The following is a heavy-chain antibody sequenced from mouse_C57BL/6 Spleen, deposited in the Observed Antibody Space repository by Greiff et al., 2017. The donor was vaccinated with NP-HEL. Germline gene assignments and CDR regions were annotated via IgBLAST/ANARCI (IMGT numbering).Heavy chain of an antibody. D-gene: IGHD2-4*01. J-gene: IGHJ4*01. CDR2: IGPGSGST. V-gene: IGHV1-77*01. Sequence: VQLQQSGAELVKPGASVKISCKASGYTFTDYYINWVKQRPGQGLEWIGKIGPGSGSTYYNEKFKGKATLTADKSSSTAYMQLSSLTSEDSAVYFCASIYYDYDWGYYAMDYWGQGTSVTVSS. CDR3: ASIYYDYDWGYYAMDY. CDR1: GYTFTDYY.